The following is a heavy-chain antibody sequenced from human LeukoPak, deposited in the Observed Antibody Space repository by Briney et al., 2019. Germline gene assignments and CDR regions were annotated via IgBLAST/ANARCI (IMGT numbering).Heavy chain of an antibody. CDR3: AKDALGYCSGGSCPSNS. Sequence: GGSLRLSCAASGFTFSSYEMNWVRQAPGKGLEWVSYISSSGSTIYYADSVKGRFTISRDNSKSTLYLQTNSLRAEDTAIYYCAKDALGYCSGGSCPSNSWGQGTLVTVSS. V-gene: IGHV3-48*03. CDR1: GFTFSSYE. D-gene: IGHD2-15*01. CDR2: ISSSGSTI. J-gene: IGHJ4*02.